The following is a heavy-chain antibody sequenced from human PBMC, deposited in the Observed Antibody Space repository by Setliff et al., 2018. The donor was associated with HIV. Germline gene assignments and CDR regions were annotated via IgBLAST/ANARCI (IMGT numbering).Heavy chain of an antibody. CDR1: GFIFDDYG. D-gene: IGHD1-1*01. J-gene: IGHJ5*02. CDR2: INWNGSSV. Sequence: GGSLRLSCAASGFIFDDYGMNWVRQAPGKGLEWVSGINWNGSSVGYVDSVKGRFTISRDNAKKSLYLQMNSLRVGDTALYYCARTSTTTGTTLNWFDPWGQGQWSPSPQ. CDR3: ARTSTTTGTTLNWFDP. V-gene: IGHV3-20*04.